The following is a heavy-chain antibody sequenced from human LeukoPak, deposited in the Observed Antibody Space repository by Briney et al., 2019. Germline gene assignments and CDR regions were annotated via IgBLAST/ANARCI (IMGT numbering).Heavy chain of an antibody. CDR3: AKGTSDFDY. CDR1: GFTFSRYW. D-gene: IGHD1-1*01. V-gene: IGHV3-23*01. Sequence: GGSLRLSCAASGFTFSRYWMHWVRQGPGKGLVWVSTIGASGRSTYYADSVKGRFTISRDSSKNTLYLQMDSLRAEDTAVYYCAKGTSDFDYWGQGTLVTVSS. CDR2: IGASGRST. J-gene: IGHJ4*02.